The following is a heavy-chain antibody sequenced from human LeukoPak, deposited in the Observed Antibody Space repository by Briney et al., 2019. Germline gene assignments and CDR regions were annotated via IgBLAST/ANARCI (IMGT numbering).Heavy chain of an antibody. V-gene: IGHV1-2*02. J-gene: IGHJ6*02. Sequence: GASVKVSCKASGYTFTSYGISWVRQAPGQGLEWMGWINPNSGGTNYAQKFQGRVTMTRDTSISTAYMELSRLRSGDTAVYYCARDRVPRGRSDRGYGMDVWGQGTTVTVSS. CDR2: INPNSGGT. CDR1: GYTFTSYG. CDR3: ARDRVPRGRSDRGYGMDV. D-gene: IGHD3-10*01.